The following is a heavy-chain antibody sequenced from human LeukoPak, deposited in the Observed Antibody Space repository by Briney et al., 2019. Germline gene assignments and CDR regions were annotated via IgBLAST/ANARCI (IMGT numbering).Heavy chain of an antibody. CDR1: GDSISSHLYY. CDR2: IYNSVST. D-gene: IGHD2-15*01. Sequence: SGTLSLTCAVSGDSISSHLYYWGWVRQPPGKGLEWIASIYNSVSTFYNPSLKSRFTISVDTSKNQFSLRLTSVTVADTAVYYCARNSSGGWFDLWGRGTLVTVSS. V-gene: IGHV4-39*01. J-gene: IGHJ5*02. CDR3: ARNSSGGWFDL.